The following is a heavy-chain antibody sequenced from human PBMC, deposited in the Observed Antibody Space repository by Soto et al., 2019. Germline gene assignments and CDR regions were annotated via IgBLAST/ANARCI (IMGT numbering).Heavy chain of an antibody. CDR2: IYYSGST. CDR1: GGSISSYY. V-gene: IGHV4-59*08. D-gene: IGHD3-3*01. CDR3: ARQDFWSGYYRPYNWFDP. Sequence: PSETLSLTCTVSGGSISSYYWSWIRQPPGKGLEWIGYIYYSGSTNYNPSLKSRVTISVDTSKNQFSLKLSSVTAADTAVYYCARQDFWSGYYRPYNWFDPWGQGTLVTVSS. J-gene: IGHJ5*02.